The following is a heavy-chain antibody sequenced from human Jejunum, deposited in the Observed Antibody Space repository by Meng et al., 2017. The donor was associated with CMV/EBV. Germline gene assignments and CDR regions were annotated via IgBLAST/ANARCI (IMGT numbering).Heavy chain of an antibody. CDR1: GFPVSSSE. J-gene: IGHJ4*02. D-gene: IGHD3-3*01. Sequence: GFPVSSSEMNWVRQIPGTRLEWISHISASSSPIYYAPAVKGRFTISRDNVKNPLYLFMESLRADDTAIYYCVRGGSSGTLKYFDYWGQGALVTVSS. CDR3: VRGGSSGTLKYFDY. CDR2: ISASSSPI. V-gene: IGHV3-48*03.